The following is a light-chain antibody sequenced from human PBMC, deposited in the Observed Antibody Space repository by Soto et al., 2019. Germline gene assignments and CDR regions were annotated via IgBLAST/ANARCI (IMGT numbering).Light chain of an antibody. J-gene: IGKJ5*01. CDR1: QTVSTY. V-gene: IGKV3-11*01. CDR2: DAS. CDR3: QQRSNWPIT. Sequence: LTQSPDTLSLSPGERATLSCRASQTVSTYLAWYQQKPGQGPRLLIYDASNRATGFPARFSGSGSGTDFTLTISSLEPEDFAVYYCQQRSNWPITFGQGTRLEIK.